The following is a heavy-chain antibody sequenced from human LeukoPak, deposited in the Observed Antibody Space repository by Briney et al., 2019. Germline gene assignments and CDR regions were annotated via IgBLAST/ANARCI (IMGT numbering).Heavy chain of an antibody. J-gene: IGHJ4*02. V-gene: IGHV3-23*01. CDR1: GFTFNNYA. CDR2: ISGSGRDT. D-gene: IGHD4-23*01. CDR3: ARGYTVGSS. Sequence: GGSLRLSCATSGFTFNNYAMSWVRQAPGKGLEWVSAISGSGRDTYYADSVKGRFTISRDNAKNSLYLQMNSLRAEDTAVYYCARGYTVGSSWGQGTLVTVSS.